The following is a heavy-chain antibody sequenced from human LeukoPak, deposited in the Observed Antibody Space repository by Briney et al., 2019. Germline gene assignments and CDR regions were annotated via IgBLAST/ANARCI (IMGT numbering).Heavy chain of an antibody. CDR3: ARFPVRRYFDL. V-gene: IGHV4-59*11. CDR1: GGSISTHY. CDR2: LYYSGST. J-gene: IGHJ2*01. Sequence: PSETLSPTCTVTGGSISTHYWSWIRQPPGKGLEWIGYLYYSGSTNYNPSLKSRVTISGDTSKNQFSLKLSSVTAADTAVYYCARFPVRRYFDLWGRGTLVTVSS.